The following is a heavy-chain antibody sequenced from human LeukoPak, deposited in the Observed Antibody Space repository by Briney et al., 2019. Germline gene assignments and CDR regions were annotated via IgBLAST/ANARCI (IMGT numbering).Heavy chain of an antibody. CDR1: GFTFSSYA. J-gene: IGHJ4*02. V-gene: IGHV3-23*01. D-gene: IGHD5-18*01. CDR2: ISGSGGST. CDR3: AKREYSYGLYYFDY. Sequence: GGPLRLSCAASGFTFSSYAKSWVRQAPGKGLEWVSAISGSGGSTYYADSAKGRFTISRDNSKNTLYLQMNSLRAEDTAVYYCAKREYSYGLYYFDYWGQGTLVTVSS.